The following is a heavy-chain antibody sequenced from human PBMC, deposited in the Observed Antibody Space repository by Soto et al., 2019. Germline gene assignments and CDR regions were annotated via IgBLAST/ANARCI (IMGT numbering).Heavy chain of an antibody. D-gene: IGHD2-2*01. J-gene: IGHJ6*02. V-gene: IGHV3-30-3*01. Sequence: GGSLRLSCAASGFNFSSYAMHWVRQAPGKGLEWVAVISYDGSNKYYADSVKGRFTISRDNSKNTLYLQMNSLRAEDTAVYYCAREIVPAAMDYYYYGMDVWGQGTTVTVSS. CDR3: AREIVPAAMDYYYYGMDV. CDR1: GFNFSSYA. CDR2: ISYDGSNK.